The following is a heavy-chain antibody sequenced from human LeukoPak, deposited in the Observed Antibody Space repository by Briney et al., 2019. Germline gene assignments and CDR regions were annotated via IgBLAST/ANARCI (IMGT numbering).Heavy chain of an antibody. V-gene: IGHV4-34*01. CDR2: INHSGST. J-gene: IGHJ4*02. CDR1: GGSFSGYY. CDR3: ARRRIYCSGGSCLPFDY. Sequence: SETLSLTCAVYGGSFSGYYWSWIRQPPGKGLEWIGEINHSGSTNYNPSLKSRVTISVDTSKNQFSLKLSSVTAADTAVYYCARRRIYCSGGSCLPFDYWGQGTLVTVSS. D-gene: IGHD2-15*01.